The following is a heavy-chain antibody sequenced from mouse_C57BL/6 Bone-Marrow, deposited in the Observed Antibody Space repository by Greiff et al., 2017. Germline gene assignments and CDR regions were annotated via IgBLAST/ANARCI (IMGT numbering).Heavy chain of an antibody. V-gene: IGHV1-9*01. CDR1: GYTFTGYW. D-gene: IGHD2-2*01. Sequence: VNLVESGAELMKPGASVKLSCKATGYTFTGYWIEWVKQRPGHGLEWIGEILPGSGSTKNNEKFKGQATVTADTSSNTAYMQLSSLTTEDSAIYYCARGKYLLWLRLRRYYFDYWGQGTTLTVSS. J-gene: IGHJ2*01. CDR2: ILPGSGST. CDR3: ARGKYLLWLRLRRYYFDY.